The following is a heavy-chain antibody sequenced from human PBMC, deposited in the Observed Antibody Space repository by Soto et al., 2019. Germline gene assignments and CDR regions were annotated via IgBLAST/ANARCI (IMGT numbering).Heavy chain of an antibody. D-gene: IGHD6-13*01. Sequence: EVQLVESGGGLVKPGGSLRLSCAASGFTFSAYTMDWVRQAPGKGLEWVASISETSSYIYYADSVKGRFTISRDNANDSLYLHVDSLSSEDTAVYYCARGYSSSCVDYWGQGTLVTVSS. V-gene: IGHV3-21*01. CDR3: ARGYSSSCVDY. J-gene: IGHJ4*02. CDR1: GFTFSAYT. CDR2: ISETSSYI.